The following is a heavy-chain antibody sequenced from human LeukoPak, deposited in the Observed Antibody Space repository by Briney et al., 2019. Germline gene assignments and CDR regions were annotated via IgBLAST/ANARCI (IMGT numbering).Heavy chain of an antibody. J-gene: IGHJ4*02. V-gene: IGHV4-39*07. CDR3: ARDRDGSGWYNMGY. CDR2: IYYSGST. Sequence: ASETLSLTCTVSGGSISSSSYYWGWIRQPPGKGLEWIGSIYYSGSTYYNPSLKSRVSISVDTSKNQFSLKLSSVTAADTAVYYCARDRDGSGWYNMGYWGQGTLVTVSS. CDR1: GGSISSSSYY. D-gene: IGHD6-19*01.